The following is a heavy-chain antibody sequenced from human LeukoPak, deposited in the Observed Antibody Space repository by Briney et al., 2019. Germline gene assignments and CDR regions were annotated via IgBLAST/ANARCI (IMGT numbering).Heavy chain of an antibody. J-gene: IGHJ4*02. CDR1: GFTFSSSG. Sequence: GGSLRLSCAASGFTFSSSGMSWVRQAPGKGLEWVSAISGSGGSTYYADSVKGRFTISRDNSNNTLYLQMNSLRAEDTAVYYCAKDGAWLRFDDWGQGILVTVSS. V-gene: IGHV3-23*01. D-gene: IGHD5-12*01. CDR2: ISGSGGST. CDR3: AKDGAWLRFDD.